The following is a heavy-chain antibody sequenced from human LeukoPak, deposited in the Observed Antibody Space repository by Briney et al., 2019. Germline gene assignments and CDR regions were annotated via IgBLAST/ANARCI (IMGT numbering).Heavy chain of an antibody. J-gene: IGHJ5*02. D-gene: IGHD6-13*01. CDR2: MNPNSANT. CDR3: ASNAGGYSSSWYIFGPTSRDWFDP. V-gene: IGHV1-8*01. CDR1: GYTFTSYD. Sequence: ASVKVSCKASGYTFTSYDIKWVRQATGQGLEWMGWMNPNSANTGYAQKFQGRVTMTRNTSISTAYMELSSLRSEDTAVYYCASNAGGYSSSWYIFGPTSRDWFDPWGQGTLVTVSS.